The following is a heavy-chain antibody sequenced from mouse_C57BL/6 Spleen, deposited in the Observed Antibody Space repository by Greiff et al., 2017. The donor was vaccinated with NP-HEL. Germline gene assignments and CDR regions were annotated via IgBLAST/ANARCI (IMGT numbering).Heavy chain of an antibody. D-gene: IGHD3-2*02. V-gene: IGHV1-26*01. CDR2: INPNNGGT. CDR1: GYTFTDYY. CDR3: AKNSSGYFDY. J-gene: IGHJ2*01. Sequence: EVQLQQSGPELVKPGASVKISCKASGYTFTDYYMNWVKQSPGKSLEWIGDINPNNGGTSYNQKFKGKATLTVDKSSSTAYMELRSLTSEDSAVYYCAKNSSGYFDYWGQGTTLTVSS.